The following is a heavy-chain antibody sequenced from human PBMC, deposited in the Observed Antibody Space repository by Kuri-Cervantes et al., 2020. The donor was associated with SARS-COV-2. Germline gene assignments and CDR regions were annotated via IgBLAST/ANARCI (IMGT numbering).Heavy chain of an antibody. Sequence: SETLSLTCTVSGGSISSSRYYWGWIRQPPGKRLEWIGSIYYTGKTFYSPPLKTRVTISVDPSKNQFSLKLTSVPAADTAVYYCARQDYDFWTGDHDFWGQGNLVTVSS. CDR2: IYYTGKT. D-gene: IGHD3-3*01. CDR3: ARQDYDFWTGDHDF. J-gene: IGHJ4*02. V-gene: IGHV4-39*01. CDR1: GGSISSSRYY.